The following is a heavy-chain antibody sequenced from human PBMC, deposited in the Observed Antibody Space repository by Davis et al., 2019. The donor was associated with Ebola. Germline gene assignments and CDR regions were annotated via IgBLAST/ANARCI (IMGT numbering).Heavy chain of an antibody. D-gene: IGHD1-1*01. J-gene: IGHJ4*02. CDR2: ISAYNGNT. Sequence: AASVKVSCKASGYTFTSYGISWVRQAPGQGLEWMGWISAYNGNTNYAQKFQGRVTMTRDTSISTAYLELRSLTSDDTAVYFCAREGWTTGIDFWGRGTLVIVSS. CDR1: GYTFTSYG. CDR3: AREGWTTGIDF. V-gene: IGHV1-18*01.